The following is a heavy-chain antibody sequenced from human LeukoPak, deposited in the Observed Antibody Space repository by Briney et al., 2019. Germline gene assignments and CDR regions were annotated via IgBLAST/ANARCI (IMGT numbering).Heavy chain of an antibody. CDR1: GYTLTDYY. D-gene: IGHD3-22*01. CDR2: INPNSGGT. Sequence: ASVKVSCKASGYTLTDYYMHWVRQAPGQGLEWMGRINPNSGGTNYAQKFQGRVTMTRDTSISTVYMELSRLRSDDTAVYFCAREYYYDSSGYSVDYYYYGMDVWGQGTTVTVSS. CDR3: AREYYYDSSGYSVDYYYYGMDV. V-gene: IGHV1-2*06. J-gene: IGHJ6*02.